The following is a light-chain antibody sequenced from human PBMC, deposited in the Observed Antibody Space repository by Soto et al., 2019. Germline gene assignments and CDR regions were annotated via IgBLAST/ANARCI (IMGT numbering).Light chain of an antibody. CDR3: AAWDDSLNGQWV. V-gene: IGLV1-44*01. CDR2: SYN. J-gene: IGLJ3*02. CDR1: SSNIGTNT. Sequence: QSVLTQPPSASGTPGQGVTISCSGSSSNIGTNTVNWYQHHPGTAPRLLIYSYNQRPSGVPDRFSASKSGTSASLAISRLQSEDEADYYCAAWDDSLNGQWVFGGGTKLTVL.